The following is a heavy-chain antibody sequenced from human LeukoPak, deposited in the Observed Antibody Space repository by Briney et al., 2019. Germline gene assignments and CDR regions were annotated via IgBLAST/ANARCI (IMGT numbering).Heavy chain of an antibody. CDR1: GYTFTGYY. Sequence: AASVKVSCKASGYTFTGYYMHWVRQAPGQGLEWMGWINPNSGGTNYAQKFQGRVTMTRDTSISTAYMELSRLRSEDTAVYYCAGLYYYDSSGYYFDYWGQGTLVTVSS. V-gene: IGHV1-2*02. CDR3: AGLYYYDSSGYYFDY. CDR2: INPNSGGT. D-gene: IGHD3-22*01. J-gene: IGHJ4*02.